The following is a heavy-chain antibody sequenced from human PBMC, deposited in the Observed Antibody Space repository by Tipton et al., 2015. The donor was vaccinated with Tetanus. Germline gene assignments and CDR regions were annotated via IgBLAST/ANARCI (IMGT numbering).Heavy chain of an antibody. CDR2: IYHSGST. D-gene: IGHD3-16*01. CDR1: GGSITSDNHY. Sequence: TLSLTCAVSGGSITSDNHYWSWIRQPPGKGLEWIGYIYHSGSTYYNASLKSRLDISLDTSKNQFSLRLTSVTVADTAVYYCARALKQGANWFDPWGQGTLVTVSS. CDR3: ARALKQGANWFDP. J-gene: IGHJ5*02. V-gene: IGHV4-30-4*08.